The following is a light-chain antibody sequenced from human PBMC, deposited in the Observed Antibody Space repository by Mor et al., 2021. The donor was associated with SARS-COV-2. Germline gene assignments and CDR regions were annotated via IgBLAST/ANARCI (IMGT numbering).Light chain of an antibody. V-gene: IGKV4-1*01. CDR3: QQYYSTPFT. CDR2: WAS. J-gene: IGKJ3*01. Sequence: LAWYQQKPGQPPKLLIYWASTRESGVPDRFSDSGSGTDFTLTISSLQAEDVAVYYCQQYYSTPFTFGPG.